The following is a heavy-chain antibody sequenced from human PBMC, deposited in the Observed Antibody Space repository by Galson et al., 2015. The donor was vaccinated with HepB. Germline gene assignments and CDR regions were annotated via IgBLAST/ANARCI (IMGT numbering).Heavy chain of an antibody. Sequence: SLRLSCAASGFAFRSFAMSWVRQAPGKGLEWVSTISARDGATHYADFVKGRFTISRDNSKSTLYLQMNTLRAVDTAVFYCAKHPFSDILTATRDAFDFWGQGTMVTISS. V-gene: IGHV3-23*01. D-gene: IGHD3-9*01. J-gene: IGHJ3*01. CDR1: GFAFRSFA. CDR2: ISARDGAT. CDR3: AKHPFSDILTATRDAFDF.